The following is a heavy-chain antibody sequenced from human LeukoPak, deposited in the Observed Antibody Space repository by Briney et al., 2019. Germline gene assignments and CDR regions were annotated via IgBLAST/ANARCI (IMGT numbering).Heavy chain of an antibody. CDR2: INPNSGGT. CDR1: GYTSTGYY. V-gene: IGHV1-2*02. D-gene: IGHD6-6*01. Sequence: EASVKVSCKASGYTSTGYYMHWVRQAPGQGLEWMGWINPNSGGTNYAQKFQGRVTMTRDTSISTAYMELSRLRSDDTAVYYCARMGSGSSSSSNYWGQGTLVTVSS. J-gene: IGHJ4*02. CDR3: ARMGSGSSSSSNY.